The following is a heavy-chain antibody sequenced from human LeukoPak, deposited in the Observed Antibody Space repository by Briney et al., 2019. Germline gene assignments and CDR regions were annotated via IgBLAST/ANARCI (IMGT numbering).Heavy chain of an antibody. CDR3: ARGGALGQTTVTYNWFDP. Sequence: ASVKVSCKASGYTFTSYGISWVRQAPGQGVEWMGWISAYNGNTNYAQKLQGRVTMTTDTSTSTAYMELRSLRSDDTAVYYCARGGALGQTTVTYNWFDPWGQGTLVTVSS. CDR1: GYTFTSYG. J-gene: IGHJ5*02. CDR2: ISAYNGNT. D-gene: IGHD4-17*01. V-gene: IGHV1-18*01.